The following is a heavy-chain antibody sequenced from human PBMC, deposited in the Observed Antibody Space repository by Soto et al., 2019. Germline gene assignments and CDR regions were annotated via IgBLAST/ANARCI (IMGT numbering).Heavy chain of an antibody. J-gene: IGHJ5*02. CDR3: ARGWFGELLDGNWFDP. CDR2: IYYSGST. V-gene: IGHV4-59*01. Sequence: SENLSLTCTVSGGSISSYYWSWIRQPPGKGLEWIGYIYYSGSTNYNPSLKSRVTISVDTSKNQFSLKLSSVTAADTAVYYCARGWFGELLDGNWFDPWGQGTLVTVS. CDR1: GGSISSYY. D-gene: IGHD3-10*01.